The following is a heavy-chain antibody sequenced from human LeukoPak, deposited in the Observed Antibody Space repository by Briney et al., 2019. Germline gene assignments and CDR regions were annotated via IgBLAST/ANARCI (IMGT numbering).Heavy chain of an antibody. Sequence: QPGGSLRLSCAASGFTFSSYAMHWVRQAPGKGLEWVAVISYDGSNKYYADSVKGRFTISRDNSKNTLYLQMNSLRAEDTAVYYCARDMPYYYDSSGFLSIDYWGQGTLVTVSS. J-gene: IGHJ4*02. CDR2: ISYDGSNK. V-gene: IGHV3-30*01. CDR1: GFTFSSYA. D-gene: IGHD3-22*01. CDR3: ARDMPYYYDSSGFLSIDY.